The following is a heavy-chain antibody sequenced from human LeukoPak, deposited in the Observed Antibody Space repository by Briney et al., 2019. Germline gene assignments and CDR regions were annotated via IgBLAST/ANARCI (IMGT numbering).Heavy chain of an antibody. J-gene: IGHJ4*02. D-gene: IGHD6-19*01. V-gene: IGHV1-18*01. CDR1: GYTFTSYA. Sequence: GASVTVSCKASGYTFTSYAITWVRQAPGQGLEWMGWVSPYNGNTNYAQNLQGRVTMTTDTSTSTAYMELRRLMSDDTAMYYCTRELTTMAGNYFDLWGQGTLVTVSS. CDR2: VSPYNGNT. CDR3: TRELTTMAGNYFDL.